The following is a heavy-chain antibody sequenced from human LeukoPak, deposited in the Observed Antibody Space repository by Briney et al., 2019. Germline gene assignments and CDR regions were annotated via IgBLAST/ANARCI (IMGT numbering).Heavy chain of an antibody. Sequence: SETLSLTCTVSGGSISSYYWSWIRQPPGKGLEWIEYIYYSGSTNYNPSLKSRVTISVDTSKNQFSLKLSSVTAADTAVYYCARDCSSTSSNGMDVWGQGTTVTVSS. J-gene: IGHJ6*02. CDR1: GGSISSYY. CDR2: IYYSGST. CDR3: ARDCSSTSSNGMDV. V-gene: IGHV4-59*01. D-gene: IGHD2-2*01.